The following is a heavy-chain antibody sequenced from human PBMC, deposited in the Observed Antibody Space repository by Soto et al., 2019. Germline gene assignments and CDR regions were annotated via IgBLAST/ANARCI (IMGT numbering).Heavy chain of an antibody. Sequence: SVQVSCKASGYRFSNYAIHWVRQAPGQSLEWMGWVDGGNGDTVSSQKFQDRVTISRDASASTAYMELSSLTFEDSAVYYCARDKVGGSAYDFWG. CDR1: GYRFSNYA. CDR2: VDGGNGDT. CDR3: ARDKVGGSAYDF. D-gene: IGHD6-19*01. J-gene: IGHJ4*01. V-gene: IGHV1-3*01.